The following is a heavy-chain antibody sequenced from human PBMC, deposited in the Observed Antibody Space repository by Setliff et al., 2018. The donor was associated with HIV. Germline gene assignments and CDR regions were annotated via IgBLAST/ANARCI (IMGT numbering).Heavy chain of an antibody. Sequence: SETLSLTCSVSGGSISSSSDYWGWIRQPPGKGLEWIGSIYYSGSTYYNPSLKSRVTISVDTPNNHFSLRLSSVTAADTALYYCARQNSGWGVGLYYFDYWGQGTLVTVSS. D-gene: IGHD6-19*01. CDR2: IYYSGST. CDR1: GGSISSSSDY. V-gene: IGHV4-39*01. J-gene: IGHJ4*02. CDR3: ARQNSGWGVGLYYFDY.